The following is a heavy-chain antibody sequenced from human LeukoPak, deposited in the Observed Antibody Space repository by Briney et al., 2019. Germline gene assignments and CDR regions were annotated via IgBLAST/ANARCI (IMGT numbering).Heavy chain of an antibody. Sequence: GGSLRLSCAASGFTFTSYTMNWLRQAPGKGLEWVSSISGSSAYIYNADSVKGRFTISRDNAKNSLYLQMNSLRAEDTAVYYCARDLHETFPFPERGRHDYWGQGTLVSVSS. V-gene: IGHV3-21*01. J-gene: IGHJ4*02. CDR3: ARDLHETFPFPERGRHDY. D-gene: IGHD3-16*01. CDR1: GFTFTSYT. CDR2: ISGSSAYI.